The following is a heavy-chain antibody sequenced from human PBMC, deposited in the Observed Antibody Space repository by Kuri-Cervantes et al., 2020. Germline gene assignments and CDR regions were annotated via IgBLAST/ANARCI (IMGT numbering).Heavy chain of an antibody. CDR2: IIPMFGTP. J-gene: IGHJ4*02. D-gene: IGHD6-19*01. Sequence: SVKVSCKASGGTFSTYAINWVRQAPGQGLEWMGGIIPMFGTPKYAPRFQGRATITTDESTSTAYMELSSLRSEDTAVYYCARSAGYSSGYYYFDYWGQGTLVTVSS. V-gene: IGHV1-69*05. CDR1: GGTFSTYA. CDR3: ARSAGYSSGYYYFDY.